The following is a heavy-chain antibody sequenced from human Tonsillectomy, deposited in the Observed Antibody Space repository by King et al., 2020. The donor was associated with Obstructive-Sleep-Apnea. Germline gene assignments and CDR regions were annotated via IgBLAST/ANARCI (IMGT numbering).Heavy chain of an antibody. CDR2: ISSSSSYI. J-gene: IGHJ4*02. CDR3: ARGANVDISYFDY. CDR1: GFTFSSYS. Sequence: VQLVESGGGLVKPGGSLRLSCAASGFTFSSYSMNWVRQAPGKGLEWVSSISSSSSYIYYADSVKGRFTISRDNAKNSLYLQMNSLRAEDTAVYYCARGANVDISYFDYWGQGTLVTVSS. D-gene: IGHD5-12*01. V-gene: IGHV3-21*01.